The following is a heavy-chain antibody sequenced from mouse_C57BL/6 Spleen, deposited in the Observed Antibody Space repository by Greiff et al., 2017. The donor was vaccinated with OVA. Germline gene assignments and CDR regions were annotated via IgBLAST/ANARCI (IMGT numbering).Heavy chain of an antibody. D-gene: IGHD2-1*01. CDR3: ARKGNYDY. CDR1: GYTFTSYW. Sequence: QVQLQQPGAELVKPGASVKLSCKASGYTFTSYWMQWVKQRPGQGLEWIGEIDPSASYTNYNQKFKGKATLTVDTSSSTAYMQLSSLTSEDSAVYYCARKGNYDYWGQGTTLTVSS. J-gene: IGHJ2*01. V-gene: IGHV1-50*01. CDR2: IDPSASYT.